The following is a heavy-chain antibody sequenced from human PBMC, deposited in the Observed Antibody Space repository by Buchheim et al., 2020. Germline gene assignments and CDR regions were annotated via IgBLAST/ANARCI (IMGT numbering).Heavy chain of an antibody. CDR3: AREYCSSTSCYFVPDY. CDR2: IWYDGSNK. Sequence: QVQLVESGGGVVQPGRSLRLSCAASGFTFSSYGMHWVRQAPGKGLEWVAVIWYDGSNKYYADSVKGRFTISRDNSKNTLYLQMNSLRAEDTAVYYCAREYCSSTSCYFVPDYWGQGTL. V-gene: IGHV3-33*01. CDR1: GFTFSSYG. D-gene: IGHD2-2*01. J-gene: IGHJ4*02.